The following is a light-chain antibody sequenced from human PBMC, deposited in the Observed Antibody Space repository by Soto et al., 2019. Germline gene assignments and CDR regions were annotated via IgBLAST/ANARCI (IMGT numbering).Light chain of an antibody. Sequence: DIQMPQAPSSLSASVGDTVTITCRASQSIGTYLNWLQQKPGKAPEXLIFAASTLQSGVQSRFSGSGSGTYFTLTIRSLLPEDFATYYCHLSYTPLTXGQGTRLEIK. CDR1: QSIGTY. CDR3: HLSYTPLT. V-gene: IGKV1-39*01. CDR2: AAS. J-gene: IGKJ5*01.